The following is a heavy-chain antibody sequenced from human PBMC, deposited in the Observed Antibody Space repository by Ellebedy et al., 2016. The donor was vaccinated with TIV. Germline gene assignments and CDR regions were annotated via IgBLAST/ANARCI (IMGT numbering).Heavy chain of an antibody. V-gene: IGHV3-74*01. CDR2: INSDGSAT. Sequence: GGSLRLSCAASGFTFSNYWMHWVRQAPGKGLVWVSRINSDGSATNHADSVKGRFTISRDSAKNTLYLQMNSLRDDDTAIYYCVRDPYSYGPWGQGTLVAVSS. J-gene: IGHJ5*02. D-gene: IGHD1-26*01. CDR1: GFTFSNYW. CDR3: VRDPYSYGP.